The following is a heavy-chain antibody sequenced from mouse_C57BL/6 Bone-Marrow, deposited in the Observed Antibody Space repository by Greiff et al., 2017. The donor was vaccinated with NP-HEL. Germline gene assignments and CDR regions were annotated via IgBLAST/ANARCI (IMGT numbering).Heavy chain of an antibody. CDR1: GFTFSDYG. CDR3: ARPYGKDY. V-gene: IGHV5-17*01. J-gene: IGHJ4*01. Sequence: EVKLMESGGGLVKPGGSLKLSCAASGFTFSDYGMHWVRQAPEKGLEWVAYISSGSSTIYYADTVKGRFTIARDNAKNTLFLQMTSLRSEDTAMYYCARPYGKDYWGQGTSVTVSS. CDR2: ISSGSSTI.